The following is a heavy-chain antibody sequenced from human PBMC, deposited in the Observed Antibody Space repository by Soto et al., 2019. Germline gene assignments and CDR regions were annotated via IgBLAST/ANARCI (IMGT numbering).Heavy chain of an antibody. D-gene: IGHD4-4*01. J-gene: IGHJ4*02. Sequence: PXDSLTLSRKASGYSFSNYWIGLVRQMPGKGLEWMAIINPGDSESRYSPSFQGQVTISADKSISTAYLQWNSLKASDTAMYYCARPSNNYVAHWGQGTLVTVSS. CDR1: GYSFSNYW. CDR2: INPGDSES. V-gene: IGHV5-51*01. CDR3: ARPSNNYVAH.